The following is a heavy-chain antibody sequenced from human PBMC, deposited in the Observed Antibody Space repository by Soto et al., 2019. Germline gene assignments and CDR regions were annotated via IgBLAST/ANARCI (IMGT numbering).Heavy chain of an antibody. CDR3: ARQSYSSYYTHY. Sequence: GGSLRLSFAASGFTFSSYGMHWVRQAPGKGLEYVSAISSNGGSTYYANSVKGRFTISRDNSKNTLYLQMGSLRAEDMAVYYCARQSYSSYYTHYWGQGTLVTVSS. V-gene: IGHV3-64*01. D-gene: IGHD3-22*01. CDR1: GFTFSSYG. J-gene: IGHJ4*02. CDR2: ISSNGGST.